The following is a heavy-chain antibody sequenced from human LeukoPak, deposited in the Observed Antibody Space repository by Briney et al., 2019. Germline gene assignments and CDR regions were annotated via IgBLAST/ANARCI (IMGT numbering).Heavy chain of an antibody. J-gene: IGHJ4*02. CDR1: GFTFSSYG. V-gene: IGHV3-23*01. CDR3: AKDTSRLERHFDY. Sequence: GGSLRLSCAASGFTFSSYGMSWVRQAPGKGLEWVSAISGSGGSTYYADSVKGRFTISRDNSKNTLYLQMNSLRAEDTAVHYCAKDTSRLERHFDYWGQGTLVTVSS. CDR2: ISGSGGST. D-gene: IGHD1-1*01.